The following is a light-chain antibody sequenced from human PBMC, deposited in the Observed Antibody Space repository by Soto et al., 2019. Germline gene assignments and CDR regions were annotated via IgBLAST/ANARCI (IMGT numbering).Light chain of an antibody. CDR3: QQRRDWLS. V-gene: IGKV3-11*01. CDR2: DSS. CDR1: QSVSSY. Sequence: EILLTQSPATLSLSPGETATLSCRASQSVSSYLAWYQHKPGQAPRLLIYDSSNRATGIPARFSGSGSGTAFTLTISSLEPEDSAVYYCQQRRDWLSFGGGTTVEIK. J-gene: IGKJ4*01.